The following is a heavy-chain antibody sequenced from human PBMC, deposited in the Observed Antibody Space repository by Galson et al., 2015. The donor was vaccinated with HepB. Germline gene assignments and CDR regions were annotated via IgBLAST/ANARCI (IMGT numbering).Heavy chain of an antibody. J-gene: IGHJ6*04. CDR3: ARERFMDV. V-gene: IGHV3-53*01. CDR1: EFTLSSTH. CDR2: IYSGGAT. Sequence: SCAASEFTLSSTHLTWVRQAPGTGLEWVALIYSGGATEYADSVKGRFTISRDNFKNTVYLQMNSLRVEDTAIYYCARERFMDVWGRGTTVTVSS.